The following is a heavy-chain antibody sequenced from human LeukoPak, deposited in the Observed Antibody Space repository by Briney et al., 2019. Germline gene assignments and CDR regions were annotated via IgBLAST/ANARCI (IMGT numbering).Heavy chain of an antibody. Sequence: SETLSLTCTVSGASINVYYWSWIRQPPGKGLEWIGYIYYSGSTTYNPSLKSRVAMSVDTSKNQFSLRLSSVTAADTAVYYCARVGNFDSSVYPSPLYYFDYWGQGTLVTVSS. CDR3: ARVGNFDSSVYPSPLYYFDY. V-gene: IGHV4-59*01. CDR2: IYYSGST. J-gene: IGHJ4*02. D-gene: IGHD3-22*01. CDR1: GASINVYY.